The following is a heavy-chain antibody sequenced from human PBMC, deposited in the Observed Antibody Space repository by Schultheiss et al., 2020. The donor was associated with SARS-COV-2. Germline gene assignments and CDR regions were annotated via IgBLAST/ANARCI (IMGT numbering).Heavy chain of an antibody. V-gene: IGHV4-39*07. CDR2: MYYSGGT. J-gene: IGHJ4*02. Sequence: SETLSLTCTVSGGSISSSSYYWSWIRQHPVKGLEWIGYMYYSGGTYYSPSLKSRLTTSVDTSKNQLSLKLSSVTAADTAFYYCARATSYGDYVDYWGQGTLVTVSS. CDR1: GGSISSSSYY. CDR3: ARATSYGDYVDY. D-gene: IGHD4-17*01.